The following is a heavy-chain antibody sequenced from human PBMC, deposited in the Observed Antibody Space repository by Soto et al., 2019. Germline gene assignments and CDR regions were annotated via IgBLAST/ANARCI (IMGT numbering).Heavy chain of an antibody. V-gene: IGHV3-11*01. D-gene: IGHD3-3*01. CDR2: ISSSGSTI. J-gene: IGHJ6*03. CDR3: ARLYLNDFWSGANLYYYYYMDV. CDR1: GFTFSDYY. Sequence: GGSLRLSCAASGFTFSDYYMSWIRQAPGKGLEWVSYISSSGSTIYYADSVKGRFTISRDNAKNSLYLQMNSLRAEDTAVYYCARLYLNDFWSGANLYYYYYMDVWGKGTTVTVSS.